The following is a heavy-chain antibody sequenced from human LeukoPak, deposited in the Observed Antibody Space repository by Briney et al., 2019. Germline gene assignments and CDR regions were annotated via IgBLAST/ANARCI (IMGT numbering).Heavy chain of an antibody. CDR3: ATYCSGGSCYGGTFDY. J-gene: IGHJ4*02. CDR2: IYHSGST. CDR1: GGSISSGGYS. V-gene: IGHV4-30-2*01. Sequence: SQTLSLTCAVSGGSISSGGYSWSWIRQPPGKGLEWIGYIYHSGSTYYNPSLKSRVTISVDTSKNQFSLKLSSVTAADTAVYYCATYCSGGSCYGGTFDYWGQGTLVTVSS. D-gene: IGHD2-15*01.